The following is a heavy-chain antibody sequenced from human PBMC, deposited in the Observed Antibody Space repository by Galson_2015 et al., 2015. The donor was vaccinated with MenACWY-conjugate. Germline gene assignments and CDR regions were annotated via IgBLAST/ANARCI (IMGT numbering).Heavy chain of an antibody. J-gene: IGHJ3*02. Sequence: SETLSLTCTVSGDSISSSSDNYWGWIRQSPGKGLEWIGTMAYSGSTYFNPSLKSRVSTSVDKSKSQFSLNLASVTAADTAVYYCARRRPRDIGGGFDIWGQGTLVTVSS. V-gene: IGHV4-39*01. CDR2: MAYSGST. CDR3: ARRRPRDIGGGFDI. D-gene: IGHD2-15*01. CDR1: GDSISSSSDNY.